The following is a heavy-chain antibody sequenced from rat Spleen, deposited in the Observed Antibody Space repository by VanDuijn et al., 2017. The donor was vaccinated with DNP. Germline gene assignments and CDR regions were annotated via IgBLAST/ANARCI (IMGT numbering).Heavy chain of an antibody. CDR3: ARNWDLDY. Sequence: EVQLVESGGGLVQPGRSMKLSCAASGFTFSNYGMAWVRQAPTKGLEWVATISYNGGTPYYRDSVKGRFTISRDNAKSTLYLQMNSLRSEDTATYYCARNWDLDYWGQGVMVTVSS. CDR1: GFTFSNYG. CDR2: ISYNGGTP. D-gene: IGHD3-6*01. V-gene: IGHV5-29*01. J-gene: IGHJ2*01.